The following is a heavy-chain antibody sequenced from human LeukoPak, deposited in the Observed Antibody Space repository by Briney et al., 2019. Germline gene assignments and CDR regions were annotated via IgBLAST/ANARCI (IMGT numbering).Heavy chain of an antibody. Sequence: ASVTLSCKASGYTFTNYYMHWVRQAPGQGLEWMGIINPSGGSTNYAQKFQGRVTMTRDTSTSTVYMDLSSLTSEDTAVYYCARGIQLSKYGMDVWGEGTAVTVSS. CDR3: ARGIQLSKYGMDV. V-gene: IGHV1-46*01. D-gene: IGHD5-18*01. CDR1: GYTFTNYY. CDR2: INPSGGST. J-gene: IGHJ6*04.